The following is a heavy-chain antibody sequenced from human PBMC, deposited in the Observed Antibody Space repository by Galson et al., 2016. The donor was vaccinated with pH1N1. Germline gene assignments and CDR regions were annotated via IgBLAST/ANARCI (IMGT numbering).Heavy chain of an antibody. V-gene: IGHV1-69*05. Sequence: SVKVSCKASGGTFTIYAINWVRQAPGQGLEWMGGISRMFGAPNYAHHFQARVTITTDDSTSTAYMELSSLRSEDTVVYYCARGGGYYDYWGHGTLVTVAS. CDR2: ISRMFGAP. J-gene: IGHJ4*01. CDR3: ARGGGYYDY. CDR1: GGTFTIYA. D-gene: IGHD2-21*01.